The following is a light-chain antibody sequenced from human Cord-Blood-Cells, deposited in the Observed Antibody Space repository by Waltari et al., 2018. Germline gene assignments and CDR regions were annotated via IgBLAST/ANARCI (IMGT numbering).Light chain of an antibody. CDR2: AAS. V-gene: IGKV1-39*01. Sequence: DIQMTQSPSSLSASVGDRVTITCRASPGISSYLNWYQQKPGKAPKLLIYAASSLQSGVPSRFSGSGSGTDFTLTISSLQPEDFATYYCQQSYSTPWTFGQGTKVEIK. CDR1: PGISSY. J-gene: IGKJ1*01. CDR3: QQSYSTPWT.